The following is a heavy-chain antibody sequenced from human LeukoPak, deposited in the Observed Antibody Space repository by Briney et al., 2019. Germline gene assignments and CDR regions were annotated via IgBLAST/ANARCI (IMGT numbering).Heavy chain of an antibody. Sequence: GVSLRLSCAASGFTFSSYAMSWVRQAPGKGLEWVSAISGSGGSTYYADSVKGRFTISRDNSKNTLYLQMNSLRAEDTAVYYCAKDGLSGSYGTWGQGTLVTVSS. CDR3: AKDGLSGSYGT. D-gene: IGHD1-26*01. CDR2: ISGSGGST. J-gene: IGHJ4*02. V-gene: IGHV3-23*01. CDR1: GFTFSSYA.